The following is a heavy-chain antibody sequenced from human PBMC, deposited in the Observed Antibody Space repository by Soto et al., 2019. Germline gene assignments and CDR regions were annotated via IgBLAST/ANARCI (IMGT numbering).Heavy chain of an antibody. CDR2: ISNSGSTK. CDR1: GFTFSDYE. V-gene: IGHV3-48*03. D-gene: IGHD2-8*01. CDR3: ASDTVYAWSFDY. Sequence: AGGSLRLSCAASGFTFSDYEMTWVRQAPGKGLEWVSYISNSGSTKYYADSVKGRFTISRDNAKNSLCLQMNSLRAEDTAVYYCASDTVYAWSFDYWGHGTLVTVSS. J-gene: IGHJ4*01.